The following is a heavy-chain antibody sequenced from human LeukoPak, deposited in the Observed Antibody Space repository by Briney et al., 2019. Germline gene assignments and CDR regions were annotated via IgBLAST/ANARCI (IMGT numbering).Heavy chain of an antibody. J-gene: IGHJ4*02. Sequence: ASLKPSCKPSGYTFTASLMHWGGRSPGHGLGEWGGINLNSGGTNYAQKFQGRVTMTRDTSISTAYMELSRLRSADTAVYYCARGSGYSYGYVVWDPIDYWGQGTLVTVSS. V-gene: IGHV1-2*02. CDR1: GYTFTASL. CDR2: INLNSGGT. CDR3: ARGSGYSYGYVVWDPIDY. D-gene: IGHD5-18*01.